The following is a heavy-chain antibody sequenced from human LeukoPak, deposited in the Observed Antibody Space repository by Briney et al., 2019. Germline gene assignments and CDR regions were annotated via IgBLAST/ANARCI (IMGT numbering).Heavy chain of an antibody. Sequence: PGGSLRLSCAASGFTFSSFGMSWVRQAPGKGLEWVANIKQDGTEKYYVDSVKGRFTISRDNAKNSLYLQLNSLRAEDTAVYYCARLNYDILTGYEVRFDYWGQGTLVTVSS. J-gene: IGHJ4*02. CDR3: ARLNYDILTGYEVRFDY. CDR2: IKQDGTEK. D-gene: IGHD3-9*01. V-gene: IGHV3-7*01. CDR1: GFTFSSFG.